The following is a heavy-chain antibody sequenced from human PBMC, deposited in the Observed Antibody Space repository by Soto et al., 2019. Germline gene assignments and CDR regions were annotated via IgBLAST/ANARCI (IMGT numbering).Heavy chain of an antibody. D-gene: IGHD3-3*01. CDR2: ISYDGSNI. Sequence: QVQLVESGGGVVQPGRSLRLSCAASGFTFSTYGIHWVRQAPGKGLEWVALISYDGSNIYYADSVKGRFTISRDNSKNTPYLQMNSLRAEDTAVYYCARPGRDFWSGRYYFDYWGQGTLVTVSS. V-gene: IGHV3-30*03. CDR1: GFTFSTYG. CDR3: ARPGRDFWSGRYYFDY. J-gene: IGHJ4*02.